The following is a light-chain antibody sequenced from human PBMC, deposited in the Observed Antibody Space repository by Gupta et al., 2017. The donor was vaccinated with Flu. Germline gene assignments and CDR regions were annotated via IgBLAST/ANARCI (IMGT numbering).Light chain of an antibody. V-gene: IGLV2-14*01. CDR1: SSDVGGYNH. J-gene: IGLJ1*01. CDR3: CSFTSSSTTSYV. CDR2: EVT. Sequence: QSALAQPASVSGSPGQSTAISCTGTSSDVGGYNHVSWYQQHPGKAPKLMIYEVTKRPSGVSSRFSGSKSGNTATLTISGLQTEDDADYYCCSFTSSSTTSYVFGPATKVTVL.